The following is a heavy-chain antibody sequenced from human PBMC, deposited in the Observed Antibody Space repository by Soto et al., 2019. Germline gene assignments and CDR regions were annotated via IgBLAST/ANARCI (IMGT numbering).Heavy chain of an antibody. CDR3: AKDWSMLAVARGGWFDP. Sequence: AQLVQSGGRAVQPGGSLRLSCEASGFSFSTYGMHWVRQTPGKGLEWVASISYGEGTEFYADSAKGRFTISRDNAKNTVFLQINGLTPGDTAVYYCAKDWSMLAVARGGWFDPWGQGTLVTVSS. D-gene: IGHD3-3*01. CDR2: ISYGEGTE. V-gene: IGHV3-30*18. J-gene: IGHJ5*02. CDR1: GFSFSTYG.